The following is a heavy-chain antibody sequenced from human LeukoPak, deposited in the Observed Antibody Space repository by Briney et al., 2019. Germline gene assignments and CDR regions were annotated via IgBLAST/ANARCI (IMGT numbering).Heavy chain of an antibody. J-gene: IGHJ4*02. V-gene: IGHV1-2*02. Sequence: ASVKVSCKASGYTFTGYYMHWVRQAPGQGLEWMGWINPNSGGTNYAQKFQGRVTMTRDTSISTAYMDLSRLTSDDTAVYYCARDPEAEEIDLDYWGQGTLVTVSS. CDR1: GYTFTGYY. D-gene: IGHD1-14*01. CDR2: INPNSGGT. CDR3: ARDPEAEEIDLDY.